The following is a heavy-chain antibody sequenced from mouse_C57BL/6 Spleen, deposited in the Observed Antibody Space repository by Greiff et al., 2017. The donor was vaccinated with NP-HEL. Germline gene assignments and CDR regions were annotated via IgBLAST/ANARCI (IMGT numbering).Heavy chain of an antibody. CDR2: IDPSDSYT. J-gene: IGHJ2*01. Sequence: QVQLQQPGAELVRPGTSVKLSCKASGYTFTSYWMHWVKQRPGQGLEWIGVIDPSDSYTNYNQKFKGKATLTVDTSSSTAYMQLSSLTSEDSAAYYCARGSNGDDDWGQGTTLTVSS. V-gene: IGHV1-59*01. CDR3: ARGSNGDDD. D-gene: IGHD2-5*01. CDR1: GYTFTSYW.